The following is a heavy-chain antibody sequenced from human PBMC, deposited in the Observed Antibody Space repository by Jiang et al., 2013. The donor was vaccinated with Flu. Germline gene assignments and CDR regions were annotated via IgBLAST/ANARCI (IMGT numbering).Heavy chain of an antibody. J-gene: IGHJ4*02. CDR2: IRSKANSYAT. D-gene: IGHD3-10*01. CDR1: GSPSVALL. Sequence: GGGVGPRPGGVPETRPVQPLGSPSVALLCTGSARASGKGLEWVGRIRSKANSYATAYAASVKGRFTISRDDSKNTAYLQMNSLKTEDTAVYYCTSRGSGSYYVDYWGQGTLVTVSS. CDR3: TSRGSGSYYVDY. V-gene: IGHV3-73*01.